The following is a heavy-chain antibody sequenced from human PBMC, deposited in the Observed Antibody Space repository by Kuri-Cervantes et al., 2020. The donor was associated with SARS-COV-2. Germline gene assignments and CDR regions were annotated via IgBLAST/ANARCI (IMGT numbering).Heavy chain of an antibody. D-gene: IGHD3-22*01. V-gene: IGHV5-51*01. J-gene: IGHJ4*02. CDR2: IYPGDSDT. CDR1: GYSFSDYW. Sequence: GESLKISCKGSGYSFSDYWIGWVRQMPGKGLEWMGIIYPGDSDTRYRPSFQGRVTISADTSIGIAYLRWSSLRASDTAIYYCVRCYDSSGYPDYWGQGTLVTVSS. CDR3: VRCYDSSGYPDY.